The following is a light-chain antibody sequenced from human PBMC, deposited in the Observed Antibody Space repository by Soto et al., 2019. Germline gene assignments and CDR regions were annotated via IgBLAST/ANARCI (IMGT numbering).Light chain of an antibody. CDR1: SSDVGGYND. Sequence: QSALTQPPSASGSPGQSVTISCTGSSSDVGGYNDVSWYQQHPGKAPKLMIYEVSKRPSGVPDRLSGSKSGNTASLTVSGLQDEDEDDYYCTSYGGSNTVVFGGGTKVTVL. CDR2: EVS. CDR3: TSYGGSNTVV. J-gene: IGLJ2*01. V-gene: IGLV2-8*01.